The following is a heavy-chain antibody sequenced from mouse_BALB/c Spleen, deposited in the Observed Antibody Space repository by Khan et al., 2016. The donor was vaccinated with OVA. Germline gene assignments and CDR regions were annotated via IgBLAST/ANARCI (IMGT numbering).Heavy chain of an antibody. Sequence: EVELVESGGGLVQPGGSLKLSCAASGFTFSSYGMSWVLQPPDKRLELVATINSNGGSTYYPASVKGRFTISRDTAKNTLYLQMSSLKSEDTAMYYCARMARTINWGQGTTLTVSS. V-gene: IGHV5-6-3*01. CDR3: ARMARTIN. J-gene: IGHJ2*01. CDR2: INSNGGST. CDR1: GFTFSSYG.